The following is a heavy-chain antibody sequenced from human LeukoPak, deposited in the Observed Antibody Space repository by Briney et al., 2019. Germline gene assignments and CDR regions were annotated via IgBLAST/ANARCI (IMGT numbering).Heavy chain of an antibody. J-gene: IGHJ4*02. CDR1: GFTVSSNY. Sequence: GGSLRLSCSPSGFTVSSNYMSWVRQAPGKWLEWASVIYSGGSTYYADSVKGRFTISRDNSKNTPYLQMNSLRAEDMAVDYCARDLRTKLDYWGQGTLVTVSS. CDR3: ARDLRTKLDY. V-gene: IGHV3-66*02. D-gene: IGHD2-8*01. CDR2: IYSGGST.